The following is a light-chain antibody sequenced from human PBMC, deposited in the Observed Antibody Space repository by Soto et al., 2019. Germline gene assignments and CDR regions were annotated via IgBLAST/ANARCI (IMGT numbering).Light chain of an antibody. CDR3: QQSYSTPPA. CDR1: QSISSY. Sequence: DIQMTQSPSSLSASVGERVTITCRASQSISSYSNWYQQKPGKAPKLLIYAASNLQSRNPTKFSGNGSGTDLTVTISSLEPDDVDTDYCQQSYSTPPALGQRNKVEIK. CDR2: AAS. V-gene: IGKV1-39*01. J-gene: IGKJ2*01.